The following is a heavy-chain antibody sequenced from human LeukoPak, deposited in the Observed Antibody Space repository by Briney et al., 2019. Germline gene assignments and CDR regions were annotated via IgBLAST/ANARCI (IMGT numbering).Heavy chain of an antibody. CDR1: GFTVSSNY. CDR2: IYKNAIT. V-gene: IGHV3-53*01. Sequence: GGSLRLSCAASGFTVSSNYMTWVRQAPGKGLEWVSVIYKNAITYYADTVKGRFTISRDNSKNTLYLQMNSLRADDTAVYYCARSLRVRGVPDYMDVWGKGTTVTISS. CDR3: ARSLRVRGVPDYMDV. D-gene: IGHD3-10*01. J-gene: IGHJ6*03.